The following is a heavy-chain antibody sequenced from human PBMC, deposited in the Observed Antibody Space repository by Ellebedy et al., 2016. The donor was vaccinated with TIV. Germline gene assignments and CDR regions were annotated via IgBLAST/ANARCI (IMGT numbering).Heavy chain of an antibody. J-gene: IGHJ3*01. CDR2: INHSGHT. CDR1: GASITSNHW. V-gene: IGHV4/OR15-8*02. D-gene: IGHD3-16*01. CDR3: ARSRVPFWGALDV. Sequence: SETLSLXCTVSGASITSNHWCSWLRQPPGKGLEWIGEINHSGHTNYNSSLKSRVTISIDRSKNQFSLNLSSVTAADTAVYYCARSRVPFWGALDVWGQGTMVTVSS.